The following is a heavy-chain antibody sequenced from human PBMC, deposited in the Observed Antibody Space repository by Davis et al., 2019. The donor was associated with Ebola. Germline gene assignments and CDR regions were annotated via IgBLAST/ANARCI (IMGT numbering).Heavy chain of an antibody. V-gene: IGHV3-53*04. CDR2: IYSGGST. CDR1: GFTVSSNY. J-gene: IGHJ6*02. CDR3: ARIWLYGMDV. Sequence: GESLNISCAASGFTVSSNYMSWLRQAPGKGLEWVSVIYSGGSTYYADSVKGRFTISRHNSKNTLYLQMNSLRAEDTAVYYCARIWLYGMDVWGQGTTVTVSS. D-gene: IGHD6-19*01.